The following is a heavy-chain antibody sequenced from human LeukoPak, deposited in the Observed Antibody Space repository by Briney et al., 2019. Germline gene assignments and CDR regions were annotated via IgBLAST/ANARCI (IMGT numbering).Heavy chain of an antibody. CDR2: IYYSGNT. J-gene: IGHJ4*02. D-gene: IGHD3-22*01. CDR1: GGSISSSSYY. CDR3: ARLNYDTSGTLDY. Sequence: SETLSLTCTVSGGSISSSSYYWGWIRQTPGKGLEWIGNIYYSGNTYYNPSLKSRVTISVDTSKNHFSLKLSSVTAADTAVYYCARLNYDTSGTLDYWGPGTPVTVSS. V-gene: IGHV4-39*07.